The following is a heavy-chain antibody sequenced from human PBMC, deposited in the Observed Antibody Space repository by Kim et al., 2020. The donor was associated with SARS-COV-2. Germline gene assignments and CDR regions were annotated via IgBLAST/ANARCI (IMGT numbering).Heavy chain of an antibody. V-gene: IGHV3-23*01. J-gene: IGHJ4*02. Sequence: SVKGRFTVSRDNSKSTLYLQMNSLRAGDTAVYYCARNYFDSSGHYFYFAYWGQGTLVTVSS. D-gene: IGHD3-22*01. CDR3: ARNYFDSSGHYFYFAY.